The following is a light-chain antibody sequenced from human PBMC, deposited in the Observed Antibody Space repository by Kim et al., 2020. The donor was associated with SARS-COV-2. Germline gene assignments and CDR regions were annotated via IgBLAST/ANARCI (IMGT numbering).Light chain of an antibody. Sequence: EIVMTQSPATLSVSPGERATLSCRARQSISSNLAWYQQKPGQAPRLLIYDASTRATGIPARFSGSGSGTEFTLTISSLQSEDFAVYYCQQYNNWPPAITFGQGTRLEIK. V-gene: IGKV3-15*01. CDR2: DAS. J-gene: IGKJ5*01. CDR3: QQYNNWPPAIT. CDR1: QSISSN.